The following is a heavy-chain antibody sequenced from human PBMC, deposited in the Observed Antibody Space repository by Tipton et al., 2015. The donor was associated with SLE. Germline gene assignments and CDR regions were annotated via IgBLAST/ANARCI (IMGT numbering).Heavy chain of an antibody. Sequence: SLRLSRAASGFTFSSYEMNWVRQAPGKGLEWVSYISSSGSTIYYADSVKGRFTISRDNAKNSLYLQMNSLRAEDTAVYYCARDSGSYYGYYYGMDVWGQGTTVTVSS. CDR1: GFTFSSYE. D-gene: IGHD1-26*01. V-gene: IGHV3-48*03. J-gene: IGHJ6*02. CDR3: ARDSGSYYGYYYGMDV. CDR2: ISSSGSTI.